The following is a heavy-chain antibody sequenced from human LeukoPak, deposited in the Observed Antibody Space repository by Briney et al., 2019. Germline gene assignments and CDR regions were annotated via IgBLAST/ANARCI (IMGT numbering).Heavy chain of an antibody. CDR2: IKQAESER. CDR3: ARGRFNYGRGMDV. V-gene: IGHV3-7*01. CDR1: GFTFSSYW. D-gene: IGHD5-18*01. J-gene: IGHJ6*02. Sequence: GGSLRLSCAASGFTFSSYWMSWVRQAPGKGLEWVANIKQAESERFYVDSVKDRFIISRENAENSIYLQMNSLRDEDTAVYYCARGRFNYGRGMDVWGQGTTVIVSS.